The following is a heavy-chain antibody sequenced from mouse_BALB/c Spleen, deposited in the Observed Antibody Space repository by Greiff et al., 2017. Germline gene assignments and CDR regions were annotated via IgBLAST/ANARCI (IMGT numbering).Heavy chain of an antibody. CDR3: ARAYRYDGYFDY. CDR1: GFSLTGYG. V-gene: IGHV2-6-7*01. D-gene: IGHD2-14*01. J-gene: IGHJ2*01. CDR2: IWGDGST. Sequence: VQLVESGPGLVAPSQCLSISCTASGFSLTGYGVNWVRQPPGKGLEWLGMIWGDGSTDYYSALKSSLSISKDNSTSQVFLKMNSLQTDDTARYYCARAYRYDGYFDYWGQGTTLTVSS.